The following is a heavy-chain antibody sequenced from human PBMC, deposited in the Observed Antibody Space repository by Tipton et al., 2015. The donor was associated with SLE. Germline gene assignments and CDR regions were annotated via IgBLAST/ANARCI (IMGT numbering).Heavy chain of an antibody. CDR2: IYYSGST. D-gene: IGHD3-3*01. CDR3: ARDGGELQH. J-gene: IGHJ1*01. V-gene: IGHV4-59*11. Sequence: TLSLTCTVSGGSISSHYWSWIRQPPGKGLEWIGYIYYSGSTNYNPSLKSRVTISVDRSKNQFSLKLSSVTAADTAVYYCARDGGELQHWGQGTLVTVSS. CDR1: GGSISSHY.